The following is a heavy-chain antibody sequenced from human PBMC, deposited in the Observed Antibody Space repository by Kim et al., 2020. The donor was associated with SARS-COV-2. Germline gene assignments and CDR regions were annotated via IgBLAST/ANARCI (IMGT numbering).Heavy chain of an antibody. CDR3: ARTGDGSGSYLGWFDP. D-gene: IGHD3-10*01. CDR1: GGSFSGYY. J-gene: IGHJ5*02. V-gene: IGHV4-34*01. CDR2: INHSGST. Sequence: SETLSLTCAVYGGSFSGYYWSWIRQPSGKGLEWLGEINHSGSTNYNPSLKSRVTISVDTSKNQFSLKLSSVTAADTAVYYCARTGDGSGSYLGWFDPWGQGTLVAVSS.